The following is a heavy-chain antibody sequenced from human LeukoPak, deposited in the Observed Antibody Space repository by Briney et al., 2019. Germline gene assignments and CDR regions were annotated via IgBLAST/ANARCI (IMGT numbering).Heavy chain of an antibody. CDR1: GYTFTGYY. Sequence: GASVKVSCTASGYTFTGYYMHWVRQAPGQGLEWMGWINPNSGGTNYAQKFQGRVTMTRDTSISTAYMELSRLRSDDTAVYYCARGGVGRSPGYYYYGMDVWGQGTTVTVSS. J-gene: IGHJ6*02. CDR3: ARGGVGRSPGYYYYGMDV. D-gene: IGHD3-10*01. CDR2: INPNSGGT. V-gene: IGHV1-2*02.